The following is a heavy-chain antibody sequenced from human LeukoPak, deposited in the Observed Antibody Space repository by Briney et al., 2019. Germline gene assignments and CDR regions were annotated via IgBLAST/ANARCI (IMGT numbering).Heavy chain of an antibody. CDR3: ARRRATMVGGVRSNWFDP. CDR2: MNPNSGNT. J-gene: IGHJ5*02. Sequence: SSVKVSCKASGYTFTSYDINWVRQATGQGLEWMWCMNPNSGNTGYSQKFQGRGTITSNTSTSKASMSLSSLRADGAAVYYCARRRATMVGGVRSNWFDPWGQGTLVTVSS. D-gene: IGHD3-10*01. V-gene: IGHV1-8*03. CDR1: GYTFTSYD.